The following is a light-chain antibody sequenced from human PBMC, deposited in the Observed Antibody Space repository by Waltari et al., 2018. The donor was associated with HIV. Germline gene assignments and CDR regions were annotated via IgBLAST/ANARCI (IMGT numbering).Light chain of an antibody. CDR1: QSVGSW. Sequence: DIQLTQSPCTLSASVGDRVTITCRASQSVGSWLAWYQQKPGRAPKLLIYQASSLESGVPSRFSGGGSGTEFTLTISNLQAEDFTTFYCQQYSAYPLTFGGGTKLEIK. J-gene: IGKJ4*01. CDR2: QAS. CDR3: QQYSAYPLT. V-gene: IGKV1-5*03.